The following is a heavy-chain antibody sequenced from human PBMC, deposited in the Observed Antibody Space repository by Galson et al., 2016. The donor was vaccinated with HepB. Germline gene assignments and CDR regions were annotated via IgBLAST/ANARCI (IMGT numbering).Heavy chain of an antibody. CDR3: ARFDSSWYFDY. D-gene: IGHD6-13*01. CDR2: STCYDGNT. V-gene: IGHV1-18*01. J-gene: IGHJ4*02. Sequence: SVKVSCKASGYSFTNYGINWVRQAPGQGLERMGWSTCYDGNTRYAQKVQGRVNMTTDTSTSTAYMELKSLRSDDTAVYCCARFDSSWYFDYWGQGTLVTVSS. CDR1: GYSFTNYG.